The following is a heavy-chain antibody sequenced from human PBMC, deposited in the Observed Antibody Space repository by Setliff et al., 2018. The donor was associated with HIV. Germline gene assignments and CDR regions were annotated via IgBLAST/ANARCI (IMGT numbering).Heavy chain of an antibody. CDR3: ARDRRFAGTYHFDS. CDR1: GYTFPYYG. CDR2: ISAYNGNT. D-gene: IGHD1-26*01. Sequence: GASVKFSCKASGYTFPYYGISWVRQAPGQGLEWMGWISAYNGNTNYAQRFQERVTMTTDTSSTTAYMELRSLRSDDTAGYYCARDRRFAGTYHFDSWGQGTLVTVSS. J-gene: IGHJ4*02. V-gene: IGHV1-18*01.